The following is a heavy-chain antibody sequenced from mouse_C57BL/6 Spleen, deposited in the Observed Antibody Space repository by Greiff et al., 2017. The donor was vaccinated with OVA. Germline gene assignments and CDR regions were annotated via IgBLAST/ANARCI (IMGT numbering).Heavy chain of an antibody. CDR3: ARSDNGSSVYFDV. D-gene: IGHD1-1*01. J-gene: IGHJ1*03. CDR1: GYSFTDYN. CDR2: INPNYGTT. Sequence: VQLQQSGPELVKPGASVKISCKASGYSFTDYNMNWVKQSHGKGLEWIGVINPNYGTTSYNQKFKGKATLTVDQSSSTAYMQLNSLTSEDAAVYYCARSDNGSSVYFDVWGTGTTVTVSS. V-gene: IGHV1-39*01.